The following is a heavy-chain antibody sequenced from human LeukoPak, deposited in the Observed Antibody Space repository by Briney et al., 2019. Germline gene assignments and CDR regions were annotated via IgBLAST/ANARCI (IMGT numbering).Heavy chain of an antibody. CDR3: VKAYDILTGPGY. Sequence: GRSLRLSCAASGFTFSSYGMHWVRQAPGKGLEWVAVISYDGSNKYYADSVKGRFTISRDNSKNTLYLQMNSLRAEDTAVYYCVKAYDILTGPGYWGQGTLVTVSS. D-gene: IGHD3-9*01. CDR1: GFTFSSYG. J-gene: IGHJ4*02. CDR2: ISYDGSNK. V-gene: IGHV3-30*18.